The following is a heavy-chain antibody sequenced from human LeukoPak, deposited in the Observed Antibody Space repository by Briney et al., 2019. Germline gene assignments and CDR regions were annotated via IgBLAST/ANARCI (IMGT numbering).Heavy chain of an antibody. V-gene: IGHV1-18*01. D-gene: IGHD2-2*01. J-gene: IGHJ6*03. CDR3: ARYGNIVVVPAAMDMDV. CDR1: GYTFTSYG. Sequence: AAVKVSCKASGYTFTSYGISWVRQAPGQGLEWMGWISAYNGNTNYAQKLQGRVTMTTDTSTSTAYMELRSLRSDDTAVYYCARYGNIVVVPAAMDMDVWGKGTTVTVSS. CDR2: ISAYNGNT.